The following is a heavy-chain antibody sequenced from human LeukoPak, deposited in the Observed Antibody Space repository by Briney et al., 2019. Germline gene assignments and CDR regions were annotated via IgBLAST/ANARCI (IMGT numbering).Heavy chain of an antibody. CDR1: GGSISSGSYY. V-gene: IGHV4-61*01. D-gene: IGHD3-22*01. Sequence: SETLSLTCTVSGGSISSGSYYWSWIRQPPGKGLEWIGYIYDSGSTNYNPSLKSRVTISVDTSKNQFSLKLSSVTAADTVVYYCACLTTADAFDIWGQGTMVTVSS. J-gene: IGHJ3*02. CDR2: IYDSGST. CDR3: ACLTTADAFDI.